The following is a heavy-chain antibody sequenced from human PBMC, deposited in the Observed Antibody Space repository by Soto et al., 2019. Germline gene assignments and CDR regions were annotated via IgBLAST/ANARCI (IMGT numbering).Heavy chain of an antibody. CDR1: GYTFTSYG. Sequence: AASVKVSFKASGYTFTSYGISWLRQAPGQGLEWMGWISAYNGNTNYAQKLQGRVTMTTDTSTSTAYMELRSLRSDDTAVYYCARGSRYSSTSYGMDVWGQGTTVTVSS. D-gene: IGHD6-13*01. CDR2: ISAYNGNT. V-gene: IGHV1-18*04. CDR3: ARGSRYSSTSYGMDV. J-gene: IGHJ6*02.